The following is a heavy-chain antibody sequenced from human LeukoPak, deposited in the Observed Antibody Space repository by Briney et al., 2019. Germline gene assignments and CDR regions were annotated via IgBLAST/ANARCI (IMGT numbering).Heavy chain of an antibody. J-gene: IGHJ6*02. CDR3: ARVDIRSGGNYGMDV. CDR1: GGSISSGGYY. D-gene: IGHD2-15*01. V-gene: IGHV4-31*03. Sequence: SETLSLTCTVSGGSISSGGYYWSWFRQHPGKGLEWIGYIYYSGSTCYNPSLKSRVTISVDTSKNQFSLTLTSVTAADTAVFYCARVDIRSGGNYGMDVWGQGTTVTVSS. CDR2: IYYSGST.